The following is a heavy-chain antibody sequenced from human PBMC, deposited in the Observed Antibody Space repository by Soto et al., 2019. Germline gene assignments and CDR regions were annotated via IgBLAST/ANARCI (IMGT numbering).Heavy chain of an antibody. CDR3: ARDQLTRGDHHYRMDG. CDR1: GFIFSSYG. J-gene: IGHJ6*02. V-gene: IGHV3-33*01. Sequence: QVQLVESGGGVVQPGRSLRLSCAASGFIFSSYGMHWVRQTPGKGLEWVAVIWYDGSNEYYADSVKGRFTISRDNYKNTLYEQMNNLRAQDTGVYYCARDQLTRGDHHYRMDGWGHGTKVTVS. D-gene: IGHD1-1*01. CDR2: IWYDGSNE.